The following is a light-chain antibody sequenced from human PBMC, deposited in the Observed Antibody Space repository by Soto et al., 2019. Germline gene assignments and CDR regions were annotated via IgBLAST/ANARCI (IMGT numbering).Light chain of an antibody. CDR2: WAS. CDR1: QSVFYSSNNKNY. J-gene: IGKJ3*01. CDR3: QQYYSTPFT. Sequence: DIVMTQSPDSLAVSLGERATINCKSSQSVFYSSNNKNYLAWYQQKPGQPPKLLIYWASTRESGVPDRFSGSGSGTHFTLTISSLQAEDVAVYYCQQYYSTPFTFGPGTKVDIK. V-gene: IGKV4-1*01.